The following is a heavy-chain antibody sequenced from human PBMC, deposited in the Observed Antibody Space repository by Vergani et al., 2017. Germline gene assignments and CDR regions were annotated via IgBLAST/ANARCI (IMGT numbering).Heavy chain of an antibody. Sequence: QVQLQASGPGLVKPSQTLSLTCTVTGGSINSGAYYWSLIRQPPGEGLEWIGYIYYSGSTYYNPSLKSRVSVSIDTSKNQFSLNLNSVTAADTAVYYCARDSWTSERRRVYWFDTWGQGTLVSVSS. CDR1: GGSINSGAYY. V-gene: IGHV4-30-4*01. CDR2: IYYSGST. J-gene: IGHJ5*02. D-gene: IGHD3/OR15-3a*01. CDR3: ARDSWTSERRRVYWFDT.